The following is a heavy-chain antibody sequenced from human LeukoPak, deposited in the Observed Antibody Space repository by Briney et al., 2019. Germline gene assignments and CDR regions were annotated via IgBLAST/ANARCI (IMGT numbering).Heavy chain of an antibody. Sequence: SETLSLTCTVSGGSISSSNYYWGWIRQPPGSGLEWIGTIYYSGTTYYNPSLKSRVTISVDTSKNQFSLKLRSVTAADTAVYYCARHDRAADSFDIWGQGTLVTVSS. D-gene: IGHD3-22*01. CDR3: ARHDRAADSFDI. CDR2: IYYSGTT. CDR1: GGSISSSNYY. J-gene: IGHJ3*02. V-gene: IGHV4-39*01.